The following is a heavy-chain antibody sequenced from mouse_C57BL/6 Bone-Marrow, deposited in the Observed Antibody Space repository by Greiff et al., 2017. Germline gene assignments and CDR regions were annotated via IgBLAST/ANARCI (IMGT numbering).Heavy chain of an antibody. D-gene: IGHD1-1*01. CDR2: GQGLEWIG. CDR3: SEDSAVYYCAWSYYYGSPYYFDD. J-gene: IGHJ2*01. CDR1: YTFSRRVH. Sequence: VKLMESGPELARPWASVKISCQAFYTFSRRVHFAIRATNYWMQWVKQRPGQGLEWIGAIYPGNGDTSYNQKFKGKATLTADKSSSTAYMQLSSLTSEDSAVYYCAWSYYYGSPYYFDDWGQGTTLTVSS. V-gene: IGHV1-87*01.